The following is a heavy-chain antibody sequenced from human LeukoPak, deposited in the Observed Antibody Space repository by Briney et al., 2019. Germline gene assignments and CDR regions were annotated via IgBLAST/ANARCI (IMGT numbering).Heavy chain of an antibody. CDR2: VSNTGGNT. CDR3: AKGYCGGDCAFDM. D-gene: IGHD2-21*01. Sequence: GGSLRLSCAASGFTFSSYAMSWVRQAPGKGLEWVSTVSNTGGNTYYADSEKGRFTISRDNSKNTLYLQMNSLRAEDTAVYYCAKGYCGGDCAFDMWGQGTMVTVSS. J-gene: IGHJ3*02. V-gene: IGHV3-23*01. CDR1: GFTFSSYA.